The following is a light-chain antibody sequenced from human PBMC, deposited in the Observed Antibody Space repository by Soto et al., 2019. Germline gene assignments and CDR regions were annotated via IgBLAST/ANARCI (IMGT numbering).Light chain of an antibody. CDR2: EVN. J-gene: IGLJ1*01. CDR3: CSYTSTSTLYV. Sequence: QSALTQPASVSGSLGQSITISCTGTSNDIGGYNYVSWYQQHPGKVPKLTIYEVNHRPSGVSHRFSASKSDNTASLTISGLQAEDEADYYCCSYTSTSTLYVFGTGTKVTVL. CDR1: SNDIGGYNY. V-gene: IGLV2-14*01.